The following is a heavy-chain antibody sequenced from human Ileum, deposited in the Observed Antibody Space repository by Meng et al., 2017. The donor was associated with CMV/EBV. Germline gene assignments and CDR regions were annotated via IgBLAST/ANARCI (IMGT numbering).Heavy chain of an antibody. CDR2: IYPGDSDT. V-gene: IGHV5-51*01. CDR3: ARVGWGSYIIFYYYGMDV. Sequence: GESLKIPCKGSGYSFTNYWSGWVRQMPGKGLEWMGIIYPGDSDTRYSPSFQGQVTISADKSISTAYPQWSSRRASDTAMYYCARVGWGSYIIFYYYGMDVWGQGTMVTVSS. D-gene: IGHD1-26*01. J-gene: IGHJ6*02. CDR1: GYSFTNYW.